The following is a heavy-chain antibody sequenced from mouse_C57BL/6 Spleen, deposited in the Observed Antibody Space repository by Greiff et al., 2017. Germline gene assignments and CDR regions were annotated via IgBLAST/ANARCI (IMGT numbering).Heavy chain of an antibody. D-gene: IGHD1-1*02. Sequence: QVQLKQPGAELVMPGASVKLSCKASGYTFTSYWMHWVKQRPGQGLEWIGEIDPSDSYTNYNQKFKGKSTLTVDKSSSTAYMQLSSLTSEDSAVYYCARNYGYYFDYWGQGTTLTVSS. CDR1: GYTFTSYW. J-gene: IGHJ2*01. V-gene: IGHV1-69*01. CDR2: IDPSDSYT. CDR3: ARNYGYYFDY.